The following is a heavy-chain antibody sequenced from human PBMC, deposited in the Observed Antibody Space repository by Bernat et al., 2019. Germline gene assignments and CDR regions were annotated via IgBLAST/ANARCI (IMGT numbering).Heavy chain of an antibody. Sequence: QVQLVESGGGVVQPGRALRLSCAASGFTLSNYGMHWVRQAPGKGLEWVAVISYDGSTKDYADSVKGRFTISRDNSKNTLYLPMNSLRAEYTAVYYCARGGYWGSYADNDYWGQGTLVAVSS. V-gene: IGHV3-30*03. D-gene: IGHD1-26*01. CDR2: ISYDGSTK. CDR1: GFTLSNYG. CDR3: ARGGYWGSYADNDY. J-gene: IGHJ4*02.